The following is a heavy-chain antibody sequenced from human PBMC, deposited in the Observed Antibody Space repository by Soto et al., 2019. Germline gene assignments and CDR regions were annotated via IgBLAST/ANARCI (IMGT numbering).Heavy chain of an antibody. Sequence: EVHLFASGGGLVQPGGSLRLSCAASGFAFNYYAMVWVRQAPGKGLEWVSVISARGGRSHLADSVTGRFHISRDNSKNVLSLEMNSLRAEDEAIYFCSKGSIEYSASVDNWGQGTLVLVSS. V-gene: IGHV3-23*01. CDR2: ISARGGRS. D-gene: IGHD5-12*01. CDR1: GFAFNYYA. CDR3: SKGSIEYSASVDN. J-gene: IGHJ4*02.